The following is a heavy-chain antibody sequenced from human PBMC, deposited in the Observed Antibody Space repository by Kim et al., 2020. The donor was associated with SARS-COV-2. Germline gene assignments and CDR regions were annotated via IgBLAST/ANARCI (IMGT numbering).Heavy chain of an antibody. V-gene: IGHV3-73*01. J-gene: IGHJ4*02. Sequence: ATLYADSVKYRFTISRDDSKNTVYLQMSSLETEDTAVYYCTRGYPYYFDYWGQGALVTVSS. CDR3: TRGYPYYFDY. D-gene: IGHD5-12*01. CDR2: AT.